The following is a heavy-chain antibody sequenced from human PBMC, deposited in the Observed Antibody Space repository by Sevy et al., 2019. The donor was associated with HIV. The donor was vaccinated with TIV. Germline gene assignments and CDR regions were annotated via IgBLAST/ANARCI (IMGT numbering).Heavy chain of an antibody. J-gene: IGHJ4*02. CDR1: GFTVNSNY. CDR3: ARGKSGYGYALNY. CDR2: IYSDGTT. V-gene: IGHV3-66*01. Sequence: GGSLSLSCAASGFTVNSNYMTWVRQAPGKGLEGVSVIYSDGTTYHADSVKDRFTISRDNFKNTLYLQMNSLRAEDTAVYYCARGKSGYGYALNYWGQGTLVTVSS. D-gene: IGHD5-18*01.